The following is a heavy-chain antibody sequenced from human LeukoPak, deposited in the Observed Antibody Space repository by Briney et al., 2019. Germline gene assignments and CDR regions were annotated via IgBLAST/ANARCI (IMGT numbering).Heavy chain of an antibody. CDR3: TIGHGGSGTSLDY. CDR2: IKSKTDGGTT. V-gene: IGHV3-15*01. D-gene: IGHD3-10*01. CDR1: GLTFINAW. J-gene: IGHJ4*02. Sequence: PGGSLRLSCAASGLTFINAWMNWVRQAPGKGLEWVGRIKSKTDGGTTEYAAPVKGRFTILRDDSKTTLYLQMNSLKTEDTAVYYCTIGHGGSGTSLDYWGQGTLVTVSS.